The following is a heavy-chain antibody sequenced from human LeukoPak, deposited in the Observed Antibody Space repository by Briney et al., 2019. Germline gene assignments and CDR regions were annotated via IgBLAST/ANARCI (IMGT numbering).Heavy chain of an antibody. V-gene: IGHV4-4*07. Sequence: PSETLSLTCTVSGGSMSSYYWSWIRQPAGKGLEWIGRIYTSGSTNYNPSLRSRVTMSIDTSKKKFSLKQSSVTAADTAVYYCATYEQQLAFDYWGQGTLVTVSS. CDR1: GGSMSSYY. D-gene: IGHD6-13*01. CDR2: IYTSGST. CDR3: ATYEQQLAFDY. J-gene: IGHJ4*02.